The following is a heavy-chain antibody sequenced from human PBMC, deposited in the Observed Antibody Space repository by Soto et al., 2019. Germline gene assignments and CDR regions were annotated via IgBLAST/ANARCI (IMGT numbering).Heavy chain of an antibody. Sequence: QVQLVQSGAEVKKPGSSVKVSCKASGGTFSSFGFNWVRQAPGQGLEWMGGIIPLFGTANYAEKFQGRVTISADEGTSTASMELIGLRSEDMAIYYCARDRSMDGYNSRSFDYWGQGTLVTVS. J-gene: IGHJ4*02. CDR1: GGTFSSFG. CDR2: IIPLFGTA. CDR3: ARDRSMDGYNSRSFDY. D-gene: IGHD5-12*01. V-gene: IGHV1-69*01.